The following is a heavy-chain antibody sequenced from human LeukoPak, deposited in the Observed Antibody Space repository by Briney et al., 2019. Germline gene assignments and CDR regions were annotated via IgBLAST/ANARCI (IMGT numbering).Heavy chain of an antibody. J-gene: IGHJ4*02. CDR1: GGSINNYF. V-gene: IGHV4-59*08. CDR3: ARQGGDSSGLYFDY. CDR2: IYYSGRT. D-gene: IGHD3-22*01. Sequence: SETLSLTCSVSGGSINNYFWTWIRQPPGKGLEWIGQIYYSGRTNYSPSFKSRVTMSVDTSQNQFSLQLSSVTAADTAVYYCARQGGDSSGLYFDYWGQGTLVTVSS.